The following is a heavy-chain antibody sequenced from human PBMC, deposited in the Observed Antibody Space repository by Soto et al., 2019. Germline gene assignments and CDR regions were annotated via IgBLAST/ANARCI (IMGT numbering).Heavy chain of an antibody. CDR2: IYYSGST. V-gene: IGHV4-39*01. Sequence: KPSETLSLTCTVSGGSISSSSYYWGWIRQPPGKGLEWIGSIYYSGSTYYNPSLKSRVTISVDTSKNQFSLKLSSVTAADTAVYYCARPDRDHHGDGMDVWGQGTTVTVSS. J-gene: IGHJ6*02. CDR1: GGSISSSSYY. D-gene: IGHD2-8*01. CDR3: ARPDRDHHGDGMDV.